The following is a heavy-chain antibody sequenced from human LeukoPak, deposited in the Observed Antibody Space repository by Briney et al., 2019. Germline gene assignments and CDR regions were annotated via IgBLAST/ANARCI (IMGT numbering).Heavy chain of an antibody. CDR3: ARVRSDSSGWYYVLD. D-gene: IGHD6-19*01. V-gene: IGHV3-13*01. J-gene: IGHJ4*02. Sequence: GGSLRLSCAASGFTFSSYDMHWVRQGTGKSLEWVSAIGTAGNTNYAGSVKGRFTISRENAKNSLYLQMNSLRAGDTAGYYCARVRSDSSGWYYVLDWGQGTLVTVSS. CDR2: IGTAGNT. CDR1: GFTFSSYD.